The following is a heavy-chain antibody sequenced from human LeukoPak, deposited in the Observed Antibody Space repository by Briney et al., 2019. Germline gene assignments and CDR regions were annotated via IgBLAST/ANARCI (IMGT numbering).Heavy chain of an antibody. CDR1: GYTFTSYY. J-gene: IGHJ3*02. CDR2: INPSGGST. Sequence: ASVKVSCKASGYTFTSYYMHWVRQAPGQGLEWMGIINPSGGSTSYAQKFQGRVTMTRDTSTSTAYMELSSLRSEDTAVYYCAGSGADAFDIWGQGTMVTVSS. V-gene: IGHV1-46*01. CDR3: AGSGADAFDI.